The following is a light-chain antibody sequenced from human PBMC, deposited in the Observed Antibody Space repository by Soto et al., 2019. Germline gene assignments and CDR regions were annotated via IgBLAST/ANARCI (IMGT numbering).Light chain of an antibody. J-gene: IGKJ1*01. CDR2: GAS. CDR1: QSVSSN. V-gene: IGKV3-15*01. Sequence: EIVMTQSPATLSVSPGERDTLSCRASQSVSSNLAWYQQKPGQAPRLLIYGASTRATGIPARFSGSGSGTDFTLTISSLQSEDFALYHCQQYNNWPQTFGQGTKVDIK. CDR3: QQYNNWPQT.